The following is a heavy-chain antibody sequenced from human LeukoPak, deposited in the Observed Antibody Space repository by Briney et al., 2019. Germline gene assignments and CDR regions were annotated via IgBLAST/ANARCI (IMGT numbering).Heavy chain of an antibody. CDR3: ARENYDNLTGYSYFDY. V-gene: IGHV4-4*07. J-gene: IGHJ4*02. D-gene: IGHD3-9*01. Sequence: PSETLSLTCTVSGGSISSYYWSWIRQPAGKGLEWIGRIYTSGSTNYNPSLKSRVTISVDKSKNQFSLKLSSVTAADTAVYYCARENYDNLTGYSYFDYWGQGTLVTVSS. CDR1: GGSISSYY. CDR2: IYTSGST.